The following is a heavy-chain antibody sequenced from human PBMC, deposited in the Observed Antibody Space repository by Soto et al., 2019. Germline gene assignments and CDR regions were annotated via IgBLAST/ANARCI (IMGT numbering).Heavy chain of an antibody. Sequence: QVQLQQWGAGLLKPSETLSLTCAVYGGSFSGYYWSWIRQPPGKGLEWIGEINHSGSTNYNPSLKHPVTISVDTSKNQFSRKRSAVTAADTAVYYCASEPGAVAGISDLSFDYWGQGTLVTVSS. D-gene: IGHD6-19*01. J-gene: IGHJ4*02. CDR1: GGSFSGYY. CDR2: INHSGST. V-gene: IGHV4-34*01. CDR3: ASEPGAVAGISDLSFDY.